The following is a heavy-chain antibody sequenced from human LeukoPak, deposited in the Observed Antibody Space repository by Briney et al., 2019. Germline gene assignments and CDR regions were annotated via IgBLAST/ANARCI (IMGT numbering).Heavy chain of an antibody. V-gene: IGHV3-13*01. CDR3: VRDQTIDSRPGPSDPFDV. D-gene: IGHD6-6*01. CDR2: IGTLADT. J-gene: IGHJ3*01. CDR1: GFSFRKYD. Sequence: GGSLRLSCAASGFSFRKYDMHWVRQIIGGGLEWVSGIGTLADTFYSDSAKSRFTISRNNGRNSLYLQMNNLRADDTAIYYCVRDQTIDSRPGPSDPFDVWGQGTIVTVSS.